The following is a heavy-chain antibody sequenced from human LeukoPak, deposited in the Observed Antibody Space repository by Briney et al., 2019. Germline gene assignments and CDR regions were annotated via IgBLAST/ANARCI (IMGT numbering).Heavy chain of an antibody. CDR1: GYCISNGYY. CDR3: ARRHSSGWFYY. D-gene: IGHD6-19*01. V-gene: IGHV4-38-2*01. J-gene: IGHJ4*02. Sequence: PSETLSLTCSISGYCISNGYYWNWIRQPPGRGLEWIGNLYRSGSTSYNPSLNSRVTISVDTSKNQFSLKVNSVTAADTAVYYCARRHSSGWFYYWGQGTLVTVSS. CDR2: LYRSGST.